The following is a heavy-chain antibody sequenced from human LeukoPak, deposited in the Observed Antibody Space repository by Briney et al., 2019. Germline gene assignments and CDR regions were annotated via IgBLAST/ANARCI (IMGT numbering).Heavy chain of an antibody. J-gene: IGHJ6*03. CDR2: IRYDGSNK. D-gene: IGHD1-26*01. CDR1: GFTFSSYG. CDR3: AKDGTKYSGTTYYYYMDV. V-gene: IGHV3-30*02. Sequence: HPGGSLRLSCAASGFTFSSYGMHWVRQAPGKGLEWVAFIRYDGSNKYYADSVKGRFTISRDNSKNTLYLQMNSLRAEDTAVYYCAKDGTKYSGTTYYYYMDVWGKGTTVTVSS.